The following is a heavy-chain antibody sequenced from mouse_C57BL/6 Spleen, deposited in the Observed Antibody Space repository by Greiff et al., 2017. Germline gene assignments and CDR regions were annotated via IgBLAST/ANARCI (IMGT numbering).Heavy chain of an antibody. CDR1: GYSFTGYF. J-gene: IGHJ4*01. V-gene: IGHV1-20*01. CDR3: ARERIGNYYGSSYDYAMDY. D-gene: IGHD1-1*01. CDR2: INPYNGDT. Sequence: VQLQQSGPELVKPGDSVKISCKASGYSFTGYFMNWVMQSHGKSLEWIGRINPYNGDTFYNQKFKGKATLTVDKSSSTAHMELRSLTSEDSAVYYCARERIGNYYGSSYDYAMDYWGQGTSVTVSS.